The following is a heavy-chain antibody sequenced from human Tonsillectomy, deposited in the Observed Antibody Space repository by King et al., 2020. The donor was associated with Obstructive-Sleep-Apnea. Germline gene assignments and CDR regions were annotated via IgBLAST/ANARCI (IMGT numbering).Heavy chain of an antibody. Sequence: QLQESGPGLVKPSETLSLTCTVSGGSISSSSYYWGWIRQPPGKGLEWIGSIYYIGSTYYKPSLKSRVTISVDTSKNQFSLKLSSVTAADTAVYYCAREAPIYGDYVDYWGQGTLVTVSS. D-gene: IGHD4-17*01. V-gene: IGHV4-39*07. CDR2: IYYIGST. CDR3: AREAPIYGDYVDY. CDR1: GGSISSSSYY. J-gene: IGHJ4*02.